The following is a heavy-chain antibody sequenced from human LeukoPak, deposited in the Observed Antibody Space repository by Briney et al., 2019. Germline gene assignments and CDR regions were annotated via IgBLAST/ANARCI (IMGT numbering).Heavy chain of an antibody. CDR2: ITASGGST. V-gene: IGHV3-23*01. J-gene: IGHJ6*02. Sequence: GGSLRLSCAASGFTFSSYSMNWVRQAPGKGLEWVSGITASGGSTYYTDSVKGRFTISRDNSKNTLYLQMNSLRVEDTALYFCAKVPSYTVYSYYGMDVWGQGTTVTVSS. D-gene: IGHD3-16*02. CDR1: GFTFSSYS. CDR3: AKVPSYTVYSYYGMDV.